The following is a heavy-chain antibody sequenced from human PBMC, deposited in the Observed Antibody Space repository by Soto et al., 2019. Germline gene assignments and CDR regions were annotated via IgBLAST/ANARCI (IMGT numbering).Heavy chain of an antibody. CDR2: ISGSGGST. Sequence: EVQLLESGGGLVQPGGSLRLSCAASGFTFSSYAMSWVRQAPGKGLEWVSAISGSGGSTYYADSVKGRFTISRDNSKNARYLQMNSLRAEDTAVYYWAKASGWFGEFDYWGQGTLVTVSS. J-gene: IGHJ4*02. V-gene: IGHV3-23*01. D-gene: IGHD3-10*01. CDR3: AKASGWFGEFDY. CDR1: GFTFSSYA.